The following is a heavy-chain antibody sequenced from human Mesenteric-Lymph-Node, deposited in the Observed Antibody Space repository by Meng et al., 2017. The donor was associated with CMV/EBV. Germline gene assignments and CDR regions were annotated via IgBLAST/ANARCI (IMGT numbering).Heavy chain of an antibody. CDR2: IYHSGST. CDR1: GYSISSGYY. D-gene: IGHD2-2*01. Sequence: GSLRLSCTVSGYSISSGYYWGWIRQPPGKGLEWIGSIYHSGSTYYNPSLKSRVTISVDTSKNQFSLKLSSVTAADTAVYYCARKTSAWIAWFDPWGQGTLVTVSS. J-gene: IGHJ5*02. V-gene: IGHV4-38-2*02. CDR3: ARKTSAWIAWFDP.